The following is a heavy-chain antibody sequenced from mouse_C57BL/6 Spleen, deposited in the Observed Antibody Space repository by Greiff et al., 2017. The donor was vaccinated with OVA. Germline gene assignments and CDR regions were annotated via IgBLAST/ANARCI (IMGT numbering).Heavy chain of an antibody. D-gene: IGHD2-1*01. CDR3: ARTDYGNLWAMDY. CDR1: GYTFTSYW. J-gene: IGHJ4*01. V-gene: IGHV1-7*01. Sequence: VKLQESGAELAKPGASVKLSCKASGYTFTSYWMHWVKQRPGQGLGWIGYINPSSGYTKYNQKFKDKATLTADKSSSTAYMQLSSLTYEDSAVYYCARTDYGNLWAMDYWGQGTSVTVSS. CDR2: INPSSGYT.